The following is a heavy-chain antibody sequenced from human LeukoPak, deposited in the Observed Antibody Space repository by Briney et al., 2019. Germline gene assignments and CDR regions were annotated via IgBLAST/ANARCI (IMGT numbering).Heavy chain of an antibody. J-gene: IGHJ4*02. CDR1: GFTFSTYA. CDR2: ISGSGGGGT. V-gene: IGHV3-23*01. CDR3: ARDLGDGYNYLWYFDY. Sequence: GGSLRLSCAASGFTFSTYAMSWVRQAPGKGLEWVSGISGSGGGGTYYADSAKGRFTISRDNAKNSLYLQMNSLRAEDTAVYYCARDLGDGYNYLWYFDYWGQGTLVTVSS. D-gene: IGHD5-24*01.